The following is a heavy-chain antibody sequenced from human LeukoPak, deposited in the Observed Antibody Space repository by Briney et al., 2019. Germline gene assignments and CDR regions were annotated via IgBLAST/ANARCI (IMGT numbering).Heavy chain of an antibody. CDR1: GFTFGDYA. J-gene: IGHJ4*02. CDR3: TGNKPRAELCFDY. CDR2: IRSKAYGGTT. V-gene: IGHV3-49*04. Sequence: PGGSLRLSCTASGFTFGDYAMSWVRQAPGKGLEWVGFIRSKAYGGTTEYAASVKGRFTISRDDSKSIAYLQMNSLKTEDTAVYYCTGNKPRAELCFDYWGQGTLVTVSS. D-gene: IGHD3-16*01.